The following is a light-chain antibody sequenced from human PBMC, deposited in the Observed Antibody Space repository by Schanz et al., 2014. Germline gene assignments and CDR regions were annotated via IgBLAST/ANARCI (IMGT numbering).Light chain of an antibody. CDR2: SSN. J-gene: IGLJ1*01. Sequence: QSVLTQPPSASGTPGQRVTISCSGNTSNIGSNTVNWYQQLPGTAPKLLIYSSNQRPSGVPDRFSGSKSGTSASLAISGLRSEDEADYYCAAWDDSLSGRVFGTGTKLTVL. CDR3: AAWDDSLSGRV. CDR1: TSNIGSNT. V-gene: IGLV1-44*01.